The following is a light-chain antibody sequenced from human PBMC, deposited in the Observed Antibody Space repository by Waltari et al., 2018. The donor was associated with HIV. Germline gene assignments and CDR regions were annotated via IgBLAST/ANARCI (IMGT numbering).Light chain of an antibody. CDR1: HIVSSSY. V-gene: IGKV3-20*01. J-gene: IGKJ1*01. Sequence: EIVLTHSPGTLSLSPVEIATLFCRASHIVSSSYLDWYQQKPGQAPRLLIYGASTRATGIPDRFSGSGSRTDFTLTISRLEPEDFAIYYCQHYGSSPPWTFGQGTKVEIK. CDR3: QHYGSSPPWT. CDR2: GAS.